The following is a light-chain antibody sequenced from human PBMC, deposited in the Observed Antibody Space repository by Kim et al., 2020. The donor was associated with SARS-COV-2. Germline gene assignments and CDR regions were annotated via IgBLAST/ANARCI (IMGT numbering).Light chain of an antibody. V-gene: IGLV2-8*01. J-gene: IGLJ3*02. CDR2: EVS. CDR1: SSDVGGYNY. CDR3: SSYAGNFWV. Sequence: PGQSVTISCTGTSSDVGGYNYVSWYQQHPGKAPKLMIYEVSKRPSGVPDRFSGSKSGNTASLTVSGLQAEDEADYYCSSYAGNFWVFGGGTQLTVL.